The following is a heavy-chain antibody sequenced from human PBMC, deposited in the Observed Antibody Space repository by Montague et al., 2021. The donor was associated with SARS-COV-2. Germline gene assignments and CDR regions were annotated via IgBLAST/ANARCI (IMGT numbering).Heavy chain of an antibody. V-gene: IGHV3-30*04. J-gene: IGHJ3*01. CDR3: AREMVGPKTFAALDV. Sequence: SLRLSCAASGFTFSSYAMHWVRQAPGKGLEWVAVISYDGSNKYYADSVKGRFTISRDNSKNTLYLQMNSLRVEDTALYYCAREMVGPKTFAALDVWGQGTMVTVS. CDR2: ISYDGSNK. D-gene: IGHD1-26*01. CDR1: GFTFSSYA.